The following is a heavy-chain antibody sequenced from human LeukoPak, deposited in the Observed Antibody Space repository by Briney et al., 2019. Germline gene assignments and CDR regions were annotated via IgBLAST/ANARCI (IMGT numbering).Heavy chain of an antibody. Sequence: GASVKVSCKASGGTFSSYGISWVRQAPGQGLEWMGWISAYNGNTNYAQKLQGRVTMTTDTSTSTAYMELRSLRSDDTAVYYCAREGAAAPGEGPYYWGQGTLVTVSS. CDR2: ISAYNGNT. D-gene: IGHD6-13*01. V-gene: IGHV1-18*01. J-gene: IGHJ4*02. CDR1: GGTFSSYG. CDR3: AREGAAAPGEGPYY.